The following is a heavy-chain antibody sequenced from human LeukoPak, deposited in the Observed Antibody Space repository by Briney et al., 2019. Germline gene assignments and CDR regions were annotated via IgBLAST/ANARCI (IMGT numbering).Heavy chain of an antibody. V-gene: IGHV3-7*01. CDR2: IKQDGSEK. CDR3: AGDGDTSGYTD. CDR1: GFTFSLYW. D-gene: IGHD3-22*01. Sequence: GGSLRLSCEASGFTFSLYWMSWVRQAPGKGLEWVANIKQDGSEKYYVDSVKGRFTISRDNAKNSLYLQMNSLRADDTAVYYCAGDGDTSGYTDWGQGTLVTVSS. J-gene: IGHJ4*02.